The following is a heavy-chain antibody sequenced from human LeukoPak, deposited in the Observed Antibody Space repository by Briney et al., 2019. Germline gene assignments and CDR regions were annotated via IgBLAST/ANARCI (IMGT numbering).Heavy chain of an antibody. CDR1: GFSFSSHR. D-gene: IGHD2/OR15-2a*01. CDR2: IRRDGSRI. V-gene: IGHV3-48*01. Sequence: GGSLRLSCAASGFSFSSHRMNWVRQAPGKGLEWISYIRRDGSRIYDADSVEGRFTISRDNAKNSLYLQMDSLRVEDTAVYYCTRDPHALDFWGQGTLVTVSS. J-gene: IGHJ4*02. CDR3: TRDPHALDF.